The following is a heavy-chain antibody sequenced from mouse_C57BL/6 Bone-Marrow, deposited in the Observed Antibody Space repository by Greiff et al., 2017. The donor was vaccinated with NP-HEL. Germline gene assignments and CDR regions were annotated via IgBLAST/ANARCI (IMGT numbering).Heavy chain of an antibody. CDR1: GYAFSSSW. CDR3: AGYGSSAY. CDR2: IYPGDGDT. J-gene: IGHJ2*01. Sequence: VQLQQSGPELVKPGASVKISCKASGYAFSSSWMNWVKQRPGKGLEWIGRIYPGDGDTNYNGKFKGKATLTADKSSSTAYMQLSSLTSEDSAVYFCAGYGSSAYWGQGTTLTVSS. D-gene: IGHD1-1*01. V-gene: IGHV1-82*01.